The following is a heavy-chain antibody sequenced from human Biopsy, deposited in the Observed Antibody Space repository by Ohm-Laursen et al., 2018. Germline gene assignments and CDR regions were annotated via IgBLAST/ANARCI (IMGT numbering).Heavy chain of an antibody. V-gene: IGHV1-69*06. CDR3: ATKLTGYFHH. CDR1: EGTFSNYG. D-gene: IGHD3-9*01. Sequence: SVKVSCKTPEGTFSNYGVNWVRQAPGQGLEWLGGNIPILGTGNYAQKFQDRVTVAVDTSTSTATMELRSLRSDDTAVYYCATKLTGYFHHWGQGTLVIVSS. J-gene: IGHJ1*01. CDR2: NIPILGTG.